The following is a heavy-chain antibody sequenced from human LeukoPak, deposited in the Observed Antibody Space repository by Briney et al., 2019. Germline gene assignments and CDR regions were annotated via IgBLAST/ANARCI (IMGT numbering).Heavy chain of an antibody. D-gene: IGHD3-10*01. CDR3: ARTGGYYYGSATYYNPDY. CDR1: GYSISSGHY. J-gene: IGHJ4*02. V-gene: IGHV4-38-2*01. Sequence: SETLSLTCAVSGYSISSGHYWGWIRQPPGRGLEWIGSIYHRWTTYYNPSLTSRVTISVDTSKNQFSLKLSSVTAAGPALYYCARTGGYYYGSATYYNPDYWGRGTLVTVSS. CDR2: IYHRWTT.